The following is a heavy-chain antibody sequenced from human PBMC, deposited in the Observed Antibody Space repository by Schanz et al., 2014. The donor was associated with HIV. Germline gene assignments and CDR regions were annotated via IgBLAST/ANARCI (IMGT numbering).Heavy chain of an antibody. J-gene: IGHJ6*02. D-gene: IGHD3-16*01. CDR3: ARDGGEV. V-gene: IGHV3-7*01. CDR2: IKEDGSEK. Sequence: EVQLLESGGGLEQPGGSLRLSCAASVFNFNNYAMTWVRQAPGKGLEWVANIKEDGSEKYHADSVKGRFTISRDNAKNSLFLQMESLRAEDTAVYYCARDGGEVWGQGTTVTVSS. CDR1: VFNFNNYA.